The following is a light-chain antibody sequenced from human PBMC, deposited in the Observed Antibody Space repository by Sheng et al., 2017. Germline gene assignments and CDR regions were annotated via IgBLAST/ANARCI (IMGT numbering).Light chain of an antibody. CDR3: QQYATSTRT. Sequence: DIQMTQSPSSLSASVGDRVTITCRASQSISTFLNWYQQRPGLAPQLLIFVASSLQRGVPSRFSGSGSGTDFTLTISSLQPEDFATYYCQQYATSTRTFGQGTKLEIK. CDR2: VAS. J-gene: IGKJ2*01. V-gene: IGKV1-39*01. CDR1: QSISTF.